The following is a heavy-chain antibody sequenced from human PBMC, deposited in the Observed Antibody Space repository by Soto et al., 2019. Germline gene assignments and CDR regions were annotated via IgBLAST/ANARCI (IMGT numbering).Heavy chain of an antibody. D-gene: IGHD3-10*01. J-gene: IGHJ6*02. CDR2: ISYDGSNK. Sequence: GGSLRLSCAASGFTFSSYGMHWVRQAPGKGLEWVAVISYDGSNKYYADSVKGRFTISRDNSKNTLYLQMNSLRAEDTAVYYCAKGDGSGSPYYYYYGMDVWGQGTTVTVSS. V-gene: IGHV3-30*18. CDR3: AKGDGSGSPYYYYYGMDV. CDR1: GFTFSSYG.